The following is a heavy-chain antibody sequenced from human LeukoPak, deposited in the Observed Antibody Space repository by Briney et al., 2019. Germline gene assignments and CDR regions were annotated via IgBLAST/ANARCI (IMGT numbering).Heavy chain of an antibody. CDR1: GFTFSSYA. CDR3: ARGHSYYDSSGYCDY. J-gene: IGHJ4*02. Sequence: GGSLRLSCAASGFTFSSYAMSWVRQASGKGLEWVSAISGSGGSTYYADSVKGRFTISRDNAKNSLYLQMNSLRAEDTAVYYCARGHSYYDSSGYCDYWGQGTLVTVSS. D-gene: IGHD3-22*01. V-gene: IGHV3-23*01. CDR2: ISGSGGST.